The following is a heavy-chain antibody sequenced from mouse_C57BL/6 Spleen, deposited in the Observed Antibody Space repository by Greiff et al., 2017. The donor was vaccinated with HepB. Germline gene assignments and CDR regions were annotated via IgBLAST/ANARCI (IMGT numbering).Heavy chain of an antibody. CDR3: ARIGTTVVATFWDWYFDV. Sequence: EVMLVESGGGLVKPGGSLKLSCAASGFTFSDYGMHWVRQAPEKGLEWVAYISSGSSTIYYADTVKGRFTISRDNAKNTLFLQMTSLRSEDTAMYYCARIGTTVVATFWDWYFDVWGTGTTVTVSS. CDR2: ISSGSSTI. D-gene: IGHD1-1*01. CDR1: GFTFSDYG. J-gene: IGHJ1*03. V-gene: IGHV5-17*01.